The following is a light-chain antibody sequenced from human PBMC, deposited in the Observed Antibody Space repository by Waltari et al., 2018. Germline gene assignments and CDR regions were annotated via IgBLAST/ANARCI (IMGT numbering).Light chain of an antibody. Sequence: EIVLTQSPATLSLSPGERATLSCRASQSINTSLAWYQHKPGQAPRLLIYGASNRATGIPARFSGSGSGTDFTLTISSLEPEDFTVYYCQQRYDWPLTFGGGTKIEIK. CDR2: GAS. CDR3: QQRYDWPLT. J-gene: IGKJ4*01. V-gene: IGKV3-11*01. CDR1: QSINTS.